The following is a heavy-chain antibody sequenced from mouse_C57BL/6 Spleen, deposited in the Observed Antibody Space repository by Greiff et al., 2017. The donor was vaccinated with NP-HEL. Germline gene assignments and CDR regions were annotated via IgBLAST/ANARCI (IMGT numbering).Heavy chain of an antibody. CDR2: INYDGSST. CDR3: ARDGDYFDY. CDR1: GFTFSDYY. V-gene: IGHV5-16*01. Sequence: EVMLVESEGGLVQPGSSMKLSCTASGFTFSDYYMPWVRQVPEKGLEWVANINYDGSSTYYLDSLKSRFIISRDNAKNTLYLQMSSLKSEDTATYYCARDGDYFDYWGQGTTLTVSS. J-gene: IGHJ2*01.